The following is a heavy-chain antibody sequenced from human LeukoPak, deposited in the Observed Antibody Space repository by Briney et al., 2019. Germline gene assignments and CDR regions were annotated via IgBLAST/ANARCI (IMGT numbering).Heavy chain of an antibody. CDR2: IYYSGST. CDR1: GGSISSSSYY. V-gene: IGHV4-39*01. J-gene: IGHJ4*02. Sequence: SETLSLTCTVSGGSISSSSYYWGWIRQPPGKGLEWIGSIYYSGSTYYNPSLKSRVTISVDTSKNQFSLKLSSVTAADTAVVFCAGPPPRSSPFDYWGQGTLVTVSS. CDR3: AGPPPRSSPFDY.